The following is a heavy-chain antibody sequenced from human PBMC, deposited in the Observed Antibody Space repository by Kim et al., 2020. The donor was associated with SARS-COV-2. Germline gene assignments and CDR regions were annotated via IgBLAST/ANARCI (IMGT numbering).Heavy chain of an antibody. CDR1: GGSINSYY. V-gene: IGHV4-59*01. D-gene: IGHD3-22*01. CDR3: AREGYYDSSGYYHHDAFD. Sequence: SETLSLTCTVSGGSINSYYWSWIGQPPGKGLEWIGYIYYSGSTNYNPSLKSRVTMSLDTSKNQLSLKLSSVTAADTAVYYCAREGYYDSSGYYHHDAFD. J-gene: IGHJ3*02. CDR2: IYYSGST.